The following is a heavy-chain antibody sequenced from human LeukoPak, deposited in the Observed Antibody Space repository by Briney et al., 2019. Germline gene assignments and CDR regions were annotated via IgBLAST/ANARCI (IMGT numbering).Heavy chain of an antibody. D-gene: IGHD3-3*01. J-gene: IGHJ1*01. Sequence: GGSLRLSCAASGFTFSDYYMSWIRQAPGKGLEWVSYISSSGSTIYYADSVKGRFTISRDNAKNSLYLQMNSLRAEDTAVYYCARGRRWATVITSGEGAEYFQHWGQGTLVTVSS. CDR3: ARGRRWATVITSGEGAEYFQH. CDR1: GFTFSDYY. V-gene: IGHV3-11*01. CDR2: ISSSGSTI.